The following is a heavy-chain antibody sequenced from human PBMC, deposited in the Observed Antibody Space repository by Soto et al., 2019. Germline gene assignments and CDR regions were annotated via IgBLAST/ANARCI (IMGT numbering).Heavy chain of an antibody. CDR1: GYTFPTST. D-gene: IGHD4-17*01. CDR2: IKAYSGNT. J-gene: IGHJ4*02. CDR3: AIADYGDDDY. Sequence: QLQLVQSGAEAKKPGASVKVSCKASGYTFPTSTISWVRQAPGQGLEWMGWIKAYSGNTNYAQKLQGRVTMTTDTSTNTAYMELRSLTTDDTAIFYCAIADYGDDDYWGQGTLVTGSS. V-gene: IGHV1-18*01.